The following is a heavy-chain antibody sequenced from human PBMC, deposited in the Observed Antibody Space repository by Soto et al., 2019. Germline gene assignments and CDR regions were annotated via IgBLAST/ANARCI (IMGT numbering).Heavy chain of an antibody. CDR2: IIPILGIA. D-gene: IGHD4-17*01. V-gene: IGHV1-69*04. CDR3: ARDSAVITSSHNWFDP. J-gene: IGHJ5*02. Sequence: SLKVSCKASGGTFSIYTISWVRQAPGEGLEWMGRIIPILGIANYAQKFQGRVTITADKSTSTAYMELSSLRSEDTAVYYCARDSAVITSSHNWFDPWGQGTLVTVSS. CDR1: GGTFSIYT.